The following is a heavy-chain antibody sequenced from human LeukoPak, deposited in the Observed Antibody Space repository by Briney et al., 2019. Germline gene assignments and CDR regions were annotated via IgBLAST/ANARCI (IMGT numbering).Heavy chain of an antibody. D-gene: IGHD2-21*02. V-gene: IGHV4-38-2*02. CDR1: GYSISSGYY. CDR2: IYHGGST. CDR3: ARDLASCAGDCYSDGFDY. Sequence: ASETLSLTCTVSGYSISSGYYWGWIRQSRGKGLEWIGSIYHGGSTYYNPSLRSRVIVSVDTSKNHFSLKMSSVTAADTAVYYCARDLASCAGDCYSDGFDYWGQGALVTVSS. J-gene: IGHJ4*02.